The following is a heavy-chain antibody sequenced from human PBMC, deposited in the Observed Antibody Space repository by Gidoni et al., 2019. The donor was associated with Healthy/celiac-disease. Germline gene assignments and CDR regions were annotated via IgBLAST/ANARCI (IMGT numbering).Heavy chain of an antibody. V-gene: IGHV3-30*18. Sequence: QVQLVESGGGVVQPGRALRLSCAASGFTFSSYGMHWVRQAPGKGLEWVAVISYDGSNKYYADSVKGRFTISRDNSKNTLYLQMNSLRAEDTAVYYCAKDQPPDIVVVPAATPGDTWFDPWGQGTLVTVSS. CDR3: AKDQPPDIVVVPAATPGDTWFDP. CDR1: GFTFSSYG. CDR2: ISYDGSNK. D-gene: IGHD2-2*01. J-gene: IGHJ5*02.